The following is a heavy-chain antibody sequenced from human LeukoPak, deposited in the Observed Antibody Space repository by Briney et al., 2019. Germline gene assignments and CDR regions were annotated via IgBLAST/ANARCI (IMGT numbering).Heavy chain of an antibody. J-gene: IGHJ3*02. Sequence: GGSVRLSCAASGFTFSSYSMNWVRQAPGKGLEWVSSISSSSSYIYYADSVKGRFTISRDNAKNSLYLQMNSLRAEDTAVYYCARASGYTSGWYDDAFDIWGQGTMVTVSS. D-gene: IGHD6-19*01. CDR1: GFTFSSYS. CDR3: ARASGYTSGWYDDAFDI. CDR2: ISSSSSYI. V-gene: IGHV3-21*01.